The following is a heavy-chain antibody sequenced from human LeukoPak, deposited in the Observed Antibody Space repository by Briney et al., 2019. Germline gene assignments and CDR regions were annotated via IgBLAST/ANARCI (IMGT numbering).Heavy chain of an antibody. D-gene: IGHD5-18*01. J-gene: IGHJ4*02. V-gene: IGHV3-23*01. CDR3: ANGGLWLPTRSD. Sequence: PGGSLRLSCAVSGFTFSSSAMSWVRQAPGKGLEWVSCISGSGGSTYHADSVKGRFTISRDNSKSTLYLQMNSLRVEDTAVYYCANGGLWLPTRSDWGQGTLVTVSS. CDR1: GFTFSSSA. CDR2: ISGSGGST.